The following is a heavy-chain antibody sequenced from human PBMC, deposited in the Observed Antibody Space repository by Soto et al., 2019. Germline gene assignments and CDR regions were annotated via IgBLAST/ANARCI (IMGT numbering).Heavy chain of an antibody. CDR3: ARGSSSWYYYGMDV. CDR2: ISAYNGNT. D-gene: IGHD6-13*01. J-gene: IGHJ6*02. Sequence: ASVTGSCTGSGSTFTSYGIGWVRQAPGQGLEWMGWISAYNGNTNYAQKLQGRVTMTTDTSTSTAYMELRSLRSDDTAVYYCARGSSSWYYYGMDVWGQGTTVTVSS. CDR1: GSTFTSYG. V-gene: IGHV1-18*04.